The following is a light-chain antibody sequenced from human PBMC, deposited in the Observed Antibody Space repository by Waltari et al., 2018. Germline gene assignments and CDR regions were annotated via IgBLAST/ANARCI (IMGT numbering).Light chain of an antibody. Sequence: ESVLTQSPATLSLSPGARATLSCRASQNVRRYLSWYHLKPGQAPRLLIYDASNRATGIPARFSGSGFGTDFTLTISSLEPEDFAVYYCQQRGNWPWTFGQGTKVET. V-gene: IGKV3-11*01. J-gene: IGKJ1*01. CDR3: QQRGNWPWT. CDR2: DAS. CDR1: QNVRRY.